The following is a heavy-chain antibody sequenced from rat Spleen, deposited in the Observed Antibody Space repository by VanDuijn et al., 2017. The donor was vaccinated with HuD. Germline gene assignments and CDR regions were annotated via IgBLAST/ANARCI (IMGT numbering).Heavy chain of an antibody. Sequence: EVQLVESGGGLVQPGRSLKLSCAASGFTFSDYNMAWVRQAPKKGLEWVAIITYDGSSTYYRDSVKGRFTISRDNAKSTLYLQMNSLRSEDTATYYCARLGYTYYGYNYFDYWGQGVMVTVSS. J-gene: IGHJ2*01. V-gene: IGHV5-7*01. CDR1: GFTFSDYN. CDR3: ARLGYTYYGYNYFDY. D-gene: IGHD1-9*01. CDR2: ITYDGSST.